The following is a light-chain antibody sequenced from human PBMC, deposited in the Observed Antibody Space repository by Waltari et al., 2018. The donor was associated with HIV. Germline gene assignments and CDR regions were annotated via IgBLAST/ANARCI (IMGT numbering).Light chain of an antibody. J-gene: IGKJ2*01. Sequence: DIVMTQSPESLAVSLGERATINCNSSQSVLYSSNNKNYLAWYQQKPGQPPKLLIYWASTRESGVPDRFSGSGSGTDFTLTISSLQTEDVAVYYCQQYYSNSYTFGQGTKLEIK. CDR2: WAS. CDR3: QQYYSNSYT. V-gene: IGKV4-1*01. CDR1: QSVLYSSNNKNY.